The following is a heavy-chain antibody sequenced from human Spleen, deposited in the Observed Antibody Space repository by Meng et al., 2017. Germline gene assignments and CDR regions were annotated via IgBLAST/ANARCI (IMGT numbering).Heavy chain of an antibody. Sequence: GESLKISCVASGFSIRDVWRSWVRQAPGKGLEWIGRIKSRRDGGTIDYVAPVKDRIIIPRDDSKNMVFRQMNSLKTEDTAGYYCTTDPRDWGQGTLVTVSS. CDR2: IKSRRDGGTI. CDR3: TTDPRD. CDR1: GFSIRDVW. V-gene: IGHV3-15*01. J-gene: IGHJ4*02.